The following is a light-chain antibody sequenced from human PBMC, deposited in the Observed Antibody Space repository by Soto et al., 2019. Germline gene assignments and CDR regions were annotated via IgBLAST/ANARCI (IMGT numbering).Light chain of an antibody. Sequence: DIQMTQSPSSLSASVGDRVTITCRASQSINSYVNWYQQKPGKAPKLLIYAASSLQSGVPSRFSGRESGTDFTLTISTLQPEDFATYYCQQTFSNPPWTFGQGTKVAIK. CDR1: QSINSY. J-gene: IGKJ1*01. CDR2: AAS. CDR3: QQTFSNPPWT. V-gene: IGKV1-39*01.